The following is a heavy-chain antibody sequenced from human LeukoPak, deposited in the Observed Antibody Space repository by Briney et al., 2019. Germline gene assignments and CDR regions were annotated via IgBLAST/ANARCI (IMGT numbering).Heavy chain of an antibody. J-gene: IGHJ4*02. V-gene: IGHV1-24*01. CDR3: ATGYCSGGSCYGDY. Sequence: ASVTLSCKASGGSFSSYAISWVRQPPGQGLEWMGAFHSEDGETIYAQKFQGRVTMTEDTSTDTADMELSSVRSEDTGVYYCATGYCSGGSCYGDYWGQGTLVTVSS. CDR2: FHSEDGET. D-gene: IGHD2-15*01. CDR1: GGSFSSYA.